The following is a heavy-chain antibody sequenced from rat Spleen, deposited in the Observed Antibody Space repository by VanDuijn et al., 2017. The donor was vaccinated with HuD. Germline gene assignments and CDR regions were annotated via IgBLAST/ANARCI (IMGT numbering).Heavy chain of an antibody. Sequence: QVQLKESGPGLVQPSQTLSLTCTVSGLSLSTNSVSWIRQPPGKGLEWLGLIWTGGNTGYNSVLKSRLSISRDTSKSQVFLKMNSLQTEDTAIYFCTRDPITTRDYFDYWGQGVMVTVSS. CDR3: TRDPITTRDYFDY. D-gene: IGHD1-1*01. J-gene: IGHJ2*01. V-gene: IGHV2-47*01. CDR2: IWTGGNT. CDR1: GLSLSTNS.